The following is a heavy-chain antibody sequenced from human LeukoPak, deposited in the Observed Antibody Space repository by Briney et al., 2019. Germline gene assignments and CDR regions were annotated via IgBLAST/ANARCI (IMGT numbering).Heavy chain of an antibody. Sequence: GGSLRLSCAASGFTFSSYGMHWVRQAPGKGLEWVAVIWYDGSNKYYADSVKGRFTISRDNSKNTLYLQTNSLRAEDTAVYYCARGTNGGDLNYWGQGTLVTVSS. D-gene: IGHD4-23*01. V-gene: IGHV3-33*01. CDR2: IWYDGSNK. CDR3: ARGTNGGDLNY. CDR1: GFTFSSYG. J-gene: IGHJ4*02.